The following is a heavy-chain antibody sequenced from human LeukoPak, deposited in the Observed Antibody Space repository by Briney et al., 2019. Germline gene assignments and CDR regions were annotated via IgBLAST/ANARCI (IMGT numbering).Heavy chain of an antibody. J-gene: IGHJ4*02. D-gene: IGHD3-10*01. CDR1: GGTFSSYA. V-gene: IGHV1-69*10. Sequence: SVKVSCKASGGTFSSYAISWVRQAPGQGLEWMGGIIPILGIANYAQKFQGRVTITADKSTSTAYMELSSLRSEDTAVYYCARDLTRHYGSGSYLADYWGQGTLVTVSS. CDR3: ARDLTRHYGSGSYLADY. CDR2: IIPILGIA.